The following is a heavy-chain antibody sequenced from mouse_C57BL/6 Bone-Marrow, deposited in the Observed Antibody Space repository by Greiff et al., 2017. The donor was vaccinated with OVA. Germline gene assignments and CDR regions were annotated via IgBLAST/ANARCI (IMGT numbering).Heavy chain of an antibody. CDR3: ARYDGYHYYFDY. CDR1: GYTFTSYW. V-gene: IGHV1-69*01. CDR2: IDPSDSYT. D-gene: IGHD2-3*01. Sequence: VQLQQSGAELVMPGASVKLSCKASGYTFTSYWMHWVKQRPGQGLEWIGEIDPSDSYTNYNQKFKGKSTLTVDKSSSTAYMQLSSLTSEDSAVYYCARYDGYHYYFDYWGQGTTLTVSS. J-gene: IGHJ2*01.